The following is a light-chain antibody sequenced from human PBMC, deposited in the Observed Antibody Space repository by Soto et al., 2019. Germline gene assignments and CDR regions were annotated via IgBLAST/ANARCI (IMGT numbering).Light chain of an antibody. CDR1: QSVGSY. Sequence: EIVLTQSPATLSLSPGERATLACRASQSVGSYLAWYQHKPGQAPRLLIHDASNRATGIPARFSGSGSGTDFTLTISSQEPEDSAVYYCQQRSNWPRGLFGQGTNLEI. J-gene: IGKJ2*01. CDR2: DAS. CDR3: QQRSNWPRGL. V-gene: IGKV3-11*01.